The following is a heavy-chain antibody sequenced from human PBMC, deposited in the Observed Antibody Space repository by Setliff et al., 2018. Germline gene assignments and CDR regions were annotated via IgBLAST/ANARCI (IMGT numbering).Heavy chain of an antibody. V-gene: IGHV4-38-2*01. CDR2: MYHSGST. D-gene: IGHD2-2*01. CDR3: ARALGYCSRTSCYADAFDI. J-gene: IGHJ3*02. Sequence: SETLSLTCAVSGYSISSDYYWGWIRQPPGKGLEWIGSMYHSGSTYYNPPLKSRVTISVDTSKNQFSLKLNYVTAADTAVYYCARALGYCSRTSCYADAFDIWGQGTMVTVS. CDR1: GYSISSDYY.